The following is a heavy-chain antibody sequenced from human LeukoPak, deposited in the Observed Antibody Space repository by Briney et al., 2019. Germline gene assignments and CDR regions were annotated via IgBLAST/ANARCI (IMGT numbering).Heavy chain of an antibody. J-gene: IGHJ3*02. CDR2: ISSSSSYI. V-gene: IGHV3-21*01. Sequence: GGSLRLSCAASGFTFSSYSMNWVRQAPGKGLEWVSSISSSSSYIYYADSMKGRFTISRDNAKNSLYLQMNSLRAEDTAVHYCASYYYGSGGDAFDIWGQGTMVTVSS. CDR1: GFTFSSYS. CDR3: ASYYYGSGGDAFDI. D-gene: IGHD3-10*01.